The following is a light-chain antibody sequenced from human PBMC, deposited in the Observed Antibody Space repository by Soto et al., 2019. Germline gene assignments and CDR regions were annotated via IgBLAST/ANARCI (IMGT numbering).Light chain of an antibody. J-gene: IGLJ2*01. CDR1: SSNIGSNT. Sequence: QSALTQPPSASGTPGQRVTISCSGSSSNIGSNTVNWYQQLPGAAPQLLIYSNNQRPSAVPDRFSGSKSGTSASLAISGLPSEDEADYYCAASDESLNVYVVFGGGTKLTVL. CDR2: SNN. CDR3: AASDESLNVYVV. V-gene: IGLV1-44*01.